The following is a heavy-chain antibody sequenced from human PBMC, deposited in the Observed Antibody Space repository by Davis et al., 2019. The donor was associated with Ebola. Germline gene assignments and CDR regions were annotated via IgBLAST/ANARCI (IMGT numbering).Heavy chain of an antibody. CDR3: ARGRIAGYLNYYYYYGMDV. V-gene: IGHV3-33*01. J-gene: IGHJ6*02. CDR1: GFNFRSYG. CDR2: IWYDGSRK. D-gene: IGHD6-13*01. Sequence: GKSLKISCAASGFNFRSYGMHWVRQAPDKGLEWVAVIWYDGSRKYYGDSVKGRFTISRDNSNNLLYLQMNSLRAEDTAVYYCARGRIAGYLNYYYYYGMDVWGQGTTVTVSS.